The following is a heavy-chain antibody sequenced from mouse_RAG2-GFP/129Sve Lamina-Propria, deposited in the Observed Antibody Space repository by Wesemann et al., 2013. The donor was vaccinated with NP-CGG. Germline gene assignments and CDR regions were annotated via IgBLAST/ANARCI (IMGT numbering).Heavy chain of an antibody. J-gene: IGHJ2*01. V-gene: IGHV1-26*01. D-gene: IGHD3-3*01. CDR2: INPNNGGT. CDR3: ARGLDDY. CDR1: GYTFTDYY. Sequence: GASVKISCKASGYTFTDYYMNWVKQSHGKSLEWIGDINPNNGGTSYNQKFKGKATLTVDKSSSTAYMELRSLTSEDSAVYYCARGLDDYWGQGTTLTVSS.